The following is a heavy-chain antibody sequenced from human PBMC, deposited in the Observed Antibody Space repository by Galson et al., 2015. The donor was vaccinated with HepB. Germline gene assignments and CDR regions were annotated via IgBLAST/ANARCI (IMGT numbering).Heavy chain of an antibody. CDR3: ARGRDLNS. J-gene: IGHJ4*02. Sequence: SLRLSCAASGFTFSWSWMSWVRQAPGKGLEWVANIIQDGSEKYYVDSVKGRFTISRDNAKNSLALQMNSLRAEDTAVYYCARGRDLNSWGQGTLVTVSS. CDR1: GFTFSWSW. CDR2: IIQDGSEK. V-gene: IGHV3-7*03.